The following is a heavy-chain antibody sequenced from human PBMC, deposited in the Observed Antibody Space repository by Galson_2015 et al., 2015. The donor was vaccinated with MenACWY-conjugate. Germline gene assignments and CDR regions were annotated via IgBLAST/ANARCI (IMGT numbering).Heavy chain of an antibody. Sequence: SLRLSYAASGFAFSRFGMHWVRQAPGKGLEWVALMSYSESVEFYGDSVRGRFTISRDNSMNTLYLQMNSLRAEDTAIYYCAKEKLEYYSHGFHRFDIWGQGTMVTVSS. CDR2: MSYSESVE. CDR3: AKEKLEYYSHGFHRFDI. J-gene: IGHJ3*02. D-gene: IGHD2/OR15-2a*01. CDR1: GFAFSRFG. V-gene: IGHV3-30*18.